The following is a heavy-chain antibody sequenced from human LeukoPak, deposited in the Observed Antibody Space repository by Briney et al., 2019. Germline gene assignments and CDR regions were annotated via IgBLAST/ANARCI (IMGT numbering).Heavy chain of an antibody. CDR1: GFTFSSYG. J-gene: IGHJ6*03. Sequence: GGSLRLSCAASGFTFSSYGMHWVRQAPGKGLEWVAFIRYDGSNKYYADSVKGRFTISRDNSKNTLYLQMNSLRAEDTAVYYCAKVAGYYGSGYYYYMDVWGKGTTVTISS. V-gene: IGHV3-30*02. CDR2: IRYDGSNK. D-gene: IGHD3-10*01. CDR3: AKVAGYYGSGYYYYMDV.